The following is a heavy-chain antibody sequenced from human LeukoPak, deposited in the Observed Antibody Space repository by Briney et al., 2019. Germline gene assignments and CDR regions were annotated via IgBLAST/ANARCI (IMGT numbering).Heavy chain of an antibody. CDR1: GFSFSAYA. V-gene: IGHV3-30*04. J-gene: IGHJ4*02. D-gene: IGHD2-8*01. CDR2: ISYDGSNK. CDR3: TTGLSLYFH. Sequence: GRSLRLSCAASGFSFSAYAMHWVRQAPGKGLEWVAVISYDGSNKYCADSVKGRFTISRDNSKNTLYLQMNSLKTEDTAVYYCTTGLSLYFHWGQGTLVTVSS.